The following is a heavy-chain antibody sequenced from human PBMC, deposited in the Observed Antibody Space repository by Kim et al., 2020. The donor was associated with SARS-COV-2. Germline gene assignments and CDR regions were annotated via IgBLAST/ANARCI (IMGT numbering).Heavy chain of an antibody. CDR3: ARDRRGGGWYDNYYYYGM. J-gene: IGHJ6*01. Sequence: SETLSLTCTVSGGSISSYYWSWIRQPPGKGLEWIGYIYYSGSTNYNPSLKSRVTISVDTSKNQFSLKLSSVTAADTAVYYCARDRRGGGWYDNYYYYGM. V-gene: IGHV4-59*01. D-gene: IGHD6-19*01. CDR1: GGSISSYY. CDR2: IYYSGST.